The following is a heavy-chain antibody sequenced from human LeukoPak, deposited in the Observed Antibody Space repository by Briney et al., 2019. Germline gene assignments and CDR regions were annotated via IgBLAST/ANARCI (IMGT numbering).Heavy chain of an antibody. V-gene: IGHV4-38-2*02. CDR2: IYHSGST. J-gene: IGHJ6*03. D-gene: IGHD2-2*01. Sequence: SETLSLTCTVSGYSISSGYYWGWIRQPPGKGLEWIGSIYHSGSTYYNPSLKSRVTISVDTAKNQFSLKLNSVTAADTAVYYWAGGVVVISWYYYYMDVWGKGTTVTVSS. CDR1: GYSISSGYY. CDR3: AGGVVVISWYYYYMDV.